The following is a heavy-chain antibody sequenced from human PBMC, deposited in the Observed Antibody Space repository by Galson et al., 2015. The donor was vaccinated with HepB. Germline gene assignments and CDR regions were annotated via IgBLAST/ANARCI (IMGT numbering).Heavy chain of an antibody. Sequence: PLSLTCTVSGGSISSGGYYWSWIRQHPGKGLEWIGYIYYSGSTYYNPSLKSRVTISVDTSKNQFSLKLSSVTAADRAVYYCARDSTYDSSGYYYGGGWFDPWGQGTLVTVSS. CDR3: ARDSTYDSSGYYYGGGWFDP. CDR1: GGSISSGGYY. D-gene: IGHD3-22*01. CDR2: IYYSGST. V-gene: IGHV4-31*03. J-gene: IGHJ5*02.